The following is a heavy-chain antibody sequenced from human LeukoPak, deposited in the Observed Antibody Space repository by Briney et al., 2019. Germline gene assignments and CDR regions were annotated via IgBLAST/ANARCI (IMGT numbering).Heavy chain of an antibody. CDR1: GDSITNTNW. V-gene: IGHV4-4*02. J-gene: IGHJ3*01. D-gene: IGHD2-8*01. CDR3: ARSTFTNLGAAFDV. Sequence: SETLSLTCDVSGDSITNTNWWNWVRQSPGKGVKWIGEISHSGNTNYNPSLKSRVTISLDRSKKQFSLKLSSVTAADTAVYYCARSTFTNLGAAFDVWGQGTMVAVSS. CDR2: ISHSGNT.